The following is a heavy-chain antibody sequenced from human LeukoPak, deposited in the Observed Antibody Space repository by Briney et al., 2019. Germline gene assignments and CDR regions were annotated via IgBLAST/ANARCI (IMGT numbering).Heavy chain of an antibody. Sequence: GGSLGLSCAASGFTFSSYSMNWVRQAPGKGLEWVSSISSSSSYIYYADSVKGRFTISRDNAKNTLYLQMNNLRGEDTALYYCSKAGDTNYYRYGDYWGQGTLVTVSS. V-gene: IGHV3-21*04. J-gene: IGHJ4*02. CDR1: GFTFSSYS. CDR3: SKAGDTNYYRYGDY. D-gene: IGHD5-18*01. CDR2: ISSSSSYI.